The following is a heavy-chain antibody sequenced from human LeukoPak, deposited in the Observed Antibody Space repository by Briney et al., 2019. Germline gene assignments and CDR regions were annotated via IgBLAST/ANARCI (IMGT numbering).Heavy chain of an antibody. Sequence: SETLSLTCTVSGDSVSSGSYYWSWIRQPPGKGLEWIGYIYYSGSTNYNPSLKSRVTISVDTSKNQFSLKLSSVTAADTAVYYCARHPRGFGELLPTHFDYWGQGTLVTVSS. J-gene: IGHJ4*02. CDR3: ARHPRGFGELLPTHFDY. D-gene: IGHD3-10*01. V-gene: IGHV4-61*01. CDR1: GDSVSSGSYY. CDR2: IYYSGST.